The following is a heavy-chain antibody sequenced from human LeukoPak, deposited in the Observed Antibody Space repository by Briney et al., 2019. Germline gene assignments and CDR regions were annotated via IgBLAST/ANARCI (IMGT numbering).Heavy chain of an antibody. D-gene: IGHD5-24*01. J-gene: IGHJ4*02. V-gene: IGHV3-9*01. CDR3: AKDMDAYNLEFDY. Sequence: PGRSLRLSCAASGFTFDDYAMHRVRQAPGKGLEWVSGISWNSGSIGYGDFVKGRFTISRDNAKNSLYLQMNRLRAEDTALYCCAKDMDAYNLEFDYWGQGTLVTVSS. CDR1: GFTFDDYA. CDR2: ISWNSGSI.